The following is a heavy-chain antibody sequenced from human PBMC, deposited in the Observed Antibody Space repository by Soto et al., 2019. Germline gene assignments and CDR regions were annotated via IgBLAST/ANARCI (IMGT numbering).Heavy chain of an antibody. Sequence: QVQLVESGGGVVQPGRSLRLSCAASGFTFSSYGMHWVRQAPGKGLEWVAVIWYDGSNKYYADSVKGRFTISRDNSKNTLYLQMNSLRAEHTAVYYCSRDGNRYSSSWYDGFDPWGQGTLVTVSS. D-gene: IGHD6-13*01. V-gene: IGHV3-33*01. J-gene: IGHJ5*02. CDR2: IWYDGSNK. CDR1: GFTFSSYG. CDR3: SRDGNRYSSSWYDGFDP.